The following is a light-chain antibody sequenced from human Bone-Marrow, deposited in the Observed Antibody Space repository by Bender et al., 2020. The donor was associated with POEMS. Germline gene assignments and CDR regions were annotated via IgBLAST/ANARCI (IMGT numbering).Light chain of an antibody. J-gene: IGLJ3*02. CDR3: QTWDSSIVV. CDR2: QDK. CDR1: NIGRKS. Sequence: SDVLTQPPSVLVAPGQTATISCGVNNIGRKSVHWYQQKPGQAPVLVIHQDKKRPSGIPERFSGSNSGNTATLTISGTQAMDEADYYCQTWDSSIVVFGGGTKLTVL. V-gene: IGLV3-21*01.